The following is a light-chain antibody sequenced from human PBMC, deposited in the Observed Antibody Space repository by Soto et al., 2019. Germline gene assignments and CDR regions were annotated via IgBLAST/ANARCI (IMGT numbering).Light chain of an antibody. V-gene: IGKV3-15*01. CDR2: GAS. J-gene: IGKJ2*01. Sequence: EIVMTQSPATLSVSPGERATLSCRASQSVSGNLAWYHQKPGQAPRLLIYGASTRATGIPARLSGSGSGPEFTLTISSLQSEDFAVYYCQQYNNWPPYTFGQGTKLEIK. CDR1: QSVSGN. CDR3: QQYNNWPPYT.